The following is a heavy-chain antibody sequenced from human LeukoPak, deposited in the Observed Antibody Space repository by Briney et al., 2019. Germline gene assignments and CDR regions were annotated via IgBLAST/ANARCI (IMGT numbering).Heavy chain of an antibody. CDR3: ARRRVLRYFDWLPSYNWFDP. J-gene: IGHJ5*02. CDR1: GGSISSYY. Sequence: PSETLSLTCTVSGGSISSYYWSWIRQPPGKGLEWIGEINHSGSTNYNPSLKSRVTISVDTSKNQFSLKLSSVTAADTAVYYCARRRVLRYFDWLPSYNWFDPWGQGTLVTVSS. D-gene: IGHD3-9*01. V-gene: IGHV4-34*01. CDR2: INHSGST.